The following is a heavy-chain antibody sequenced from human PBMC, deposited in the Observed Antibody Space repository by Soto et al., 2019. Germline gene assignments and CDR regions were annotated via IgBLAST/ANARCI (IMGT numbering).Heavy chain of an antibody. V-gene: IGHV4-34*01. CDR3: ARGIRGVISTDMYYYYGMDV. Sequence: TETLSLTCAVYGGSFSGYYWSWIRQPPGKGLEWIGEINHSGSTNYNPSLKSRVTISVDTSKNQFSLKLSSVTAADTAVYYCARGIRGVISTDMYYYYGMDVWCQGTTVTVSS. CDR2: INHSGST. D-gene: IGHD3-10*01. CDR1: GGSFSGYY. J-gene: IGHJ6*02.